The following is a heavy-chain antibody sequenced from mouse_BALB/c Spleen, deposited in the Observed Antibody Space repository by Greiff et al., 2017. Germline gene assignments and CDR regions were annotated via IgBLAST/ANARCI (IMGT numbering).Heavy chain of an antibody. V-gene: IGHV5-6-5*01. CDR2: ISSGGST. J-gene: IGHJ4*01. CDR3: ARRSNYGAMDY. D-gene: IGHD2-5*01. CDR1: GFTFSSYA. Sequence: EVKLVESGGGLVKPGGSLKLSCAASGFTFSSYAMSWVRQTPEKRLEWVASISSGGSTYYPDSVKGRFTLSRDNARNILYLQMSSLRSEDTAMYYCARRSNYGAMDYWGQGTSVTVSS.